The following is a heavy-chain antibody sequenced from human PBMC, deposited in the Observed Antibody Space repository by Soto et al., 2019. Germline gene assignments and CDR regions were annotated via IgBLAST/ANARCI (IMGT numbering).Heavy chain of an antibody. Sequence: EVQLLESGGGLVQPGGSLRLSCAASGFTFSSYAMSWVRQAQGKGLEWVSGISGSGGSTYYADSVKGRFTISRDNSKNTLYLQMNSLRAEDTAVYYCAKDLAVGPTPDSFDYWGQGTLVTVSS. V-gene: IGHV3-23*01. J-gene: IGHJ4*02. CDR3: AKDLAVGPTPDSFDY. CDR1: GFTFSSYA. CDR2: ISGSGGST. D-gene: IGHD1-26*01.